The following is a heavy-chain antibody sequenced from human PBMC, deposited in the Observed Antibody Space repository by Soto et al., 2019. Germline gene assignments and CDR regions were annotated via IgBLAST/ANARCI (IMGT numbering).Heavy chain of an antibody. J-gene: IGHJ6*02. CDR1: GFTFSSYA. D-gene: IGHD3-16*01. CDR3: AKDLYGRTLGVLRTYYYGVDV. V-gene: IGHV3-23*01. Sequence: GGSLRLSCAASGFTFSSYAMSWVRQAPGKGLEWVSAISGSGGSTYYADSVKGRFTISRDNSKNTLYLQMNSLRAEDTAVYYCAKDLYGRTLGVLRTYYYGVDVWGQGTTVTVSS. CDR2: ISGSGGST.